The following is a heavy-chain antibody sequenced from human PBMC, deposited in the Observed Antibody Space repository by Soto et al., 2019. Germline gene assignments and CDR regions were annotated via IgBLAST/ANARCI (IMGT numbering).Heavy chain of an antibody. CDR2: IYYSGST. D-gene: IGHD5-12*01. V-gene: IGHV4-59*08. CDR3: ARLPRQYSGYDRPLYFDY. Sequence: SETLSLTCTVSGGSISSYYWSWIRQPPGKGLEWIGCIYYSGSTNYNPSLKSRVTISVDTSKNQFSLKLSSVTAADTAVYYCARLPRQYSGYDRPLYFDYWGQGTLVTVSS. J-gene: IGHJ4*02. CDR1: GGSISSYY.